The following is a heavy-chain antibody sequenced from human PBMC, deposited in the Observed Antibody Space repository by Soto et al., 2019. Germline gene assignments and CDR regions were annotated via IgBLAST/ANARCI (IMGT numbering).Heavy chain of an antibody. CDR1: GFTFSNAW. CDR3: TTAEIAARPPYYFDY. D-gene: IGHD6-6*01. J-gene: IGHJ4*02. CDR2: IKSKTDGGTT. V-gene: IGHV3-15*07. Sequence: EVQLVESGGGLVKPGGSLRLSCAASGFTFSNAWMNWVRQAPGKGLEWVGRIKSKTDGGTTDYAAPVKGRFTISRDDSKNTLYLQMNSLKTEDTAVYYCTTAEIAARPPYYFDYWGQGNLVTVSS.